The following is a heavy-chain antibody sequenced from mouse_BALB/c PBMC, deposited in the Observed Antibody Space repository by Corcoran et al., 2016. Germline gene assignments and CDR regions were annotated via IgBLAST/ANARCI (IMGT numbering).Heavy chain of an antibody. CDR3: ARREGYCFDY. D-gene: IGHD2-14*01. CDR1: VFSLSTSRMG. V-gene: IGHV8-12*01. Sequence: QVTLQESGPVIFQPSQTLSLTCSFSVFSLSTSRMGVSWIRQTSGKGLEWLAQIYWDDDKRYNPSRKSRLTISKDTSSNLLFLKITSVDTADSATYYCARREGYCFDYWGQGTTLAVSS. J-gene: IGHJ2*01. CDR2: IYWDDDK.